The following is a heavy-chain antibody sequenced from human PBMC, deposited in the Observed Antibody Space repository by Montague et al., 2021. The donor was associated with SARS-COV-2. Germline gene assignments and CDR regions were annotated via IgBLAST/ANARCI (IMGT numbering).Heavy chain of an antibody. CDR2: PQYGKKKYY. V-gene: IGHV6-1*01. Sequence: CAISGDSVAELRRRSEEHTSELQSRPDCVCRPQYGKKKYYDYAVSVKSRMTISPDTSKNQFSLQLSSVTPEDRAVYYRARDPRYSLSWSFDYWGQGTLVTVSS. CDR3: ARDPRYSLSWSFDY. J-gene: IGHJ4*02. D-gene: IGHD6-13*01. CDR1: GDSVAELRRR.